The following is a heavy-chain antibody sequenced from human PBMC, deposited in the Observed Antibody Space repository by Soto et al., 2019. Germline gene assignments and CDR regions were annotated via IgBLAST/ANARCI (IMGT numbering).Heavy chain of an antibody. CDR2: IYYSGST. J-gene: IGHJ3*02. CDR3: ARDRAAADAFDI. CDR1: GGSVSSGSYY. D-gene: IGHD2-15*01. Sequence: SETLSLTCTVSGGSVSSGSYYWSWIRQPPGKGLEWIGYIYYSGSTNYNPSLKSRVTISVDTSKNQFSLKLSSVTAADTAVYYCARDRAAADAFDIWGQGTMVTVS. V-gene: IGHV4-61*01.